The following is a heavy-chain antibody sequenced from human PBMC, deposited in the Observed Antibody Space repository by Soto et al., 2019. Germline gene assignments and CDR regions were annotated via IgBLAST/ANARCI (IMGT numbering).Heavy chain of an antibody. V-gene: IGHV3-48*01. Sequence: PGWSLRLSCAASGFTFSSFSMNWVRQAPGKGLEWVSYISSSSSTIYYADSVKGRFTISRDNAKNSLYLQMNSLRAEDTAVYYCARRHCSSTSCSAWFDYWGQGTLVTVSS. CDR2: ISSSSSTI. CDR1: GFTFSSFS. CDR3: ARRHCSSTSCSAWFDY. J-gene: IGHJ4*02. D-gene: IGHD2-2*01.